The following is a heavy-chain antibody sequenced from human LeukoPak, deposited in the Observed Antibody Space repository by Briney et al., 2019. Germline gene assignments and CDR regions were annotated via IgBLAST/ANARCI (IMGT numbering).Heavy chain of an antibody. CDR1: GFTFADYG. D-gene: IGHD1-26*01. V-gene: IGHV3-49*04. CDR3: TRDRITGYWVGANPYYFDY. J-gene: IGHJ4*02. Sequence: GRSLRLSCTTSGFTFADYGMSWVRQAPGKGLEWVGFIRRTAHAGTTEYAASVKGRFTISRDDSKNIAYLQMSSLKTEDTAVYYCTRDRITGYWVGANPYYFDYWGQGALVTVSS. CDR2: IRRTAHAGTT.